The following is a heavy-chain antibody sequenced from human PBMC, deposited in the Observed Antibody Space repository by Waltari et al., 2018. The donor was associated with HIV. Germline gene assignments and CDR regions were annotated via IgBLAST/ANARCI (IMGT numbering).Heavy chain of an antibody. J-gene: IGHJ4*02. D-gene: IGHD1-26*01. V-gene: IGHV3-21*01. Sequence: EVQLVESGGGLVKPGGSLRRAWAASGCTFSSYSMNWVGQAPGKGLECVSSISSSSSYIYYADSVKGRFTISRDNAKNSLYLQMNSLRAEDTAVYYCAKEWELPLGWGYWGQGTLVTVSS. CDR1: GCTFSSYS. CDR2: ISSSSSYI. CDR3: AKEWELPLGWGY.